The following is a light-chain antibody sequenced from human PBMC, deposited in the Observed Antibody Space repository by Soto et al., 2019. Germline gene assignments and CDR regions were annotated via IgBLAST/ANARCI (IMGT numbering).Light chain of an antibody. CDR2: EVT. J-gene: IGLJ1*01. V-gene: IGLV2-14*01. CDR1: SSDVGGYNY. CDR3: SSYTSSIPYV. Sequence: QSVLTQPASVSGSPGQSITISCTGTSSDVGGYNYVSWYQQQPGKAPKLMIYEVTSRPSGVSDRFSGSKSGNTASLTISGLQAEDEADYYCSSYTSSIPYVFGTGTKGTVL.